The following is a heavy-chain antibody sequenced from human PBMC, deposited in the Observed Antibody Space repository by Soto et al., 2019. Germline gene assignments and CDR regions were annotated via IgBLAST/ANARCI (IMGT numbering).Heavy chain of an antibody. CDR2: IYYSGST. J-gene: IGHJ4*02. CDR1: GGSISSSSYY. V-gene: IGHV4-39*01. CDR3: ARQGIVVVPAVLDY. Sequence: SETLSLTCTVPGGSISSSSYYWGWIRQPPGKGLEWIGSIYYSGSTYYDPSLKSRVTISVDTSKNQFSLKLSSVTAADTAVYYCARQGIVVVPAVLDYWGQGTLVTVSS. D-gene: IGHD2-2*01.